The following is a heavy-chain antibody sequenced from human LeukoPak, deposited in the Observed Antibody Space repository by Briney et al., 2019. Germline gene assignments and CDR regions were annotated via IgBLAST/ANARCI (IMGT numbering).Heavy chain of an antibody. Sequence: ASVKVSCKASGGTFSSYAISGVRQAPGQGLEWMGRIIPILGIANYAQKFQGRVTITEDKYTSTAYMELSSMRSEDTAVYYCARGVGDYYGSGSYYLFDPWGQGTLVTVSS. CDR1: GGTFSSYA. J-gene: IGHJ5*02. CDR3: ARGVGDYYGSGSYYLFDP. V-gene: IGHV1-69*04. D-gene: IGHD3-10*01. CDR2: IIPILGIA.